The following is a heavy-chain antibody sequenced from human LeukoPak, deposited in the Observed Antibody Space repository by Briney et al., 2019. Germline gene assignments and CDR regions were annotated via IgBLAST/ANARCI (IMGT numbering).Heavy chain of an antibody. Sequence: ASVKVSCKASGYTFTSYGISWVRQAPGQGLEWMGWISAYNGNTNYARKLQGRVTMTTDTSTSTAYMELSSLRSEDTAVYYCARDRITMIATPWGAFDIWGRGTMVTVSS. CDR1: GYTFTSYG. V-gene: IGHV1-18*01. J-gene: IGHJ3*02. CDR2: ISAYNGNT. CDR3: ARDRITMIATPWGAFDI. D-gene: IGHD3-22*01.